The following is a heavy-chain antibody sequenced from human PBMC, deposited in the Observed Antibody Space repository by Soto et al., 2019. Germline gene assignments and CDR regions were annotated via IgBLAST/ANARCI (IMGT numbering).Heavy chain of an antibody. V-gene: IGHV1-69*02. CDR1: GGTFSSYT. Sequence: ASVKVSCKASGGTFSSYTISWVRQAPGQGLEWMGRIIPILGIANYAQKFQGRVTITADKSTSTAYMELSSLRSEDTAVYYCAIGYCSGGSCYSLDYWGQGTLVNVSS. D-gene: IGHD2-15*01. J-gene: IGHJ4*02. CDR2: IIPILGIA. CDR3: AIGYCSGGSCYSLDY.